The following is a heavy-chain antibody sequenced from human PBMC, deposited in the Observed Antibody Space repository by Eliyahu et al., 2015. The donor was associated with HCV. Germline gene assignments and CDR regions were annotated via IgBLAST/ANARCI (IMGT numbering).Heavy chain of an antibody. J-gene: IGHJ4*02. CDR3: ARDRMATIPSHLDY. CDR2: ISYDGSNK. Sequence: QVQLVESGGGVVQPGRSLRLSCAASVFTFXSYAMHXVRQAPGKGLEWVAVISYDGSNKYYADSVKGRFTIPRDNSKNTLYLQMNSLRAEDTAVYYCARDRMATIPSHLDYWGQGTLVTVSS. D-gene: IGHD5-24*01. CDR1: VFTFXSYA. V-gene: IGHV3-30-3*01.